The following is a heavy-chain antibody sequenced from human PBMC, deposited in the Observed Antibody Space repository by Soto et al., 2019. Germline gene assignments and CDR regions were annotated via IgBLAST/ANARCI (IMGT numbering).Heavy chain of an antibody. V-gene: IGHV3-48*02. J-gene: IGHJ6*02. Sequence: PGGSLRLSCVASGFSLSDYAVNWVRQAPGKGLEWASFISSDSRTIYYADSVEGRFTVSRDNARNSVSLQMDSLRDEDAAVYYCARIKLVEWFFINVDVYDMDVWGQGTPVTVS. CDR2: ISSDSRTI. CDR1: GFSLSDYA. D-gene: IGHD3-3*01. CDR3: ARIKLVEWFFINVDVYDMDV.